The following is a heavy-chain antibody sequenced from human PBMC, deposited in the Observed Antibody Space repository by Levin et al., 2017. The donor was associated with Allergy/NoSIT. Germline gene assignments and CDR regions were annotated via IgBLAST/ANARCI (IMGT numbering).Heavy chain of an antibody. J-gene: IGHJ4*02. CDR2: VNPSGGST. Sequence: ASVKVSCKASGYTFTSYYMHWVRQAPGQGLEWTGIVNPSGGSTYYAQKFQGRVTMTRDTSTSTVYMELSSLRSEDTAVYYCARGGPYGDYADYWGQGTLVTVSS. V-gene: IGHV1-46*03. CDR1: GYTFTSYY. D-gene: IGHD4-17*01. CDR3: ARGGPYGDYADY.